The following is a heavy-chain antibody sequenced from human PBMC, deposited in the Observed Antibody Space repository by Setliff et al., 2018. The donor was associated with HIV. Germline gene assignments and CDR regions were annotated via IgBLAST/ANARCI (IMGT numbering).Heavy chain of an antibody. J-gene: IGHJ2*01. D-gene: IGHD5-12*01. CDR2: VSYNGPT. V-gene: IGHV4-59*08. CDR3: ARHVSPEYSDYAHWYFDL. CDR1: GGSFSGYY. Sequence: SETLSLTCTIYGGSFSGYYWSYIRQPPGKGLEWIGSVSYNGPTYHNPSLKSRVASFIDTPKNHFSLYLNSVTAADTAVYYCARHVSPEYSDYAHWYFDLWGRGTLVTVTS.